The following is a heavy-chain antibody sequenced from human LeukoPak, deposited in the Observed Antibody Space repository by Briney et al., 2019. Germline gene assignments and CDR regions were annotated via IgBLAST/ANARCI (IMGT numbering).Heavy chain of an antibody. CDR2: IYHSGRT. CDR3: ARYSGYDPT. D-gene: IGHD5-12*01. Sequence: SETLSLTCTVSGYSISSGYYWGWIRQSPGKGLEWIGNIYHSGRTHYNPSPKSRVTISVDTSKNQFSLKLSSVTAADTAVYYCARYSGYDPTWGQGTLVTVSS. J-gene: IGHJ5*02. CDR1: GYSISSGYY. V-gene: IGHV4-38-2*02.